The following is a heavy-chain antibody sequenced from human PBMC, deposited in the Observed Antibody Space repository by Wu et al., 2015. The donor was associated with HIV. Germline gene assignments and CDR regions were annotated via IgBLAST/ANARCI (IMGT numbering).Heavy chain of an antibody. V-gene: IGHV1-69*12. CDR2: IIPIFGIR. Sequence: QVQLVQSGAEVKKPGSSVKVSCEASGGTFRIYAISWVRQAPGQGLEWMGGIIPIFGIRNYAQKFQDRVTITADESASTAYMELSSLRSEDTAVYYCAREGEEKNSDRSGYYAYLQIWGQGSQITVSS. D-gene: IGHD3-22*01. CDR3: AREGEEKNSDRSGYYAYLQI. CDR1: GGTFRIYA. J-gene: IGHJ1*01.